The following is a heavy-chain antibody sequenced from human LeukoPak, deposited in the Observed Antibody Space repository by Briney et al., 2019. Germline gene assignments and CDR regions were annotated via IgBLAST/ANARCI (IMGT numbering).Heavy chain of an antibody. D-gene: IGHD1-26*01. CDR1: GFTFDDYA. V-gene: IGHV3-9*01. Sequence: GGSLRLSCAASGFTFDDYAMHWLRQAPGKGLEWVSGISWNSGSIGYADSVKGRFTISRDNAKNSLYLQMNSLRAEDTALYYCAKDMREGSTPPHFDYWGQGTLVTVSS. J-gene: IGHJ4*02. CDR3: AKDMREGSTPPHFDY. CDR2: ISWNSGSI.